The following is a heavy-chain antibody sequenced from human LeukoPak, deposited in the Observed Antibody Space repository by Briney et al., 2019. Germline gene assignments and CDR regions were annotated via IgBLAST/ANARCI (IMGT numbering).Heavy chain of an antibody. D-gene: IGHD1-26*01. J-gene: IGHJ4*02. CDR2: INPSGGST. V-gene: IGHV1-46*01. Sequence: ASVKVSCTASGYTFTSYYIHWVRQAPGQGLEWMGIINPSGGSTNYAQDLQGRVTMTRDTSTSTVYMELSSLRSEDTAVYYCARRELAGSTAYFDYWGQGTLVTVSS. CDR1: GYTFTSYY. CDR3: ARRELAGSTAYFDY.